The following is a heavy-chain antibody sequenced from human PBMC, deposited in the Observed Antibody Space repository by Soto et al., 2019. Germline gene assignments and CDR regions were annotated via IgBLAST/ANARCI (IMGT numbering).Heavy chain of an antibody. Sequence: GESLKISCKGSGYSFTSYWIGWVRQMPGKGLEWMGIIYPEDSETRYSPSFQGLVTISVDKSISTAYLQWNSLQASDTATSNYTRGAEGTVQRLFNWGCGNWGQETLVTISS. J-gene: IGHJ4*01. V-gene: IGHV5-51*01. CDR2: IYPEDSET. D-gene: IGHD7-27*01. CDR1: GYSFTSYW. CDR3: TRGAEGTVQRLFNWGCGN.